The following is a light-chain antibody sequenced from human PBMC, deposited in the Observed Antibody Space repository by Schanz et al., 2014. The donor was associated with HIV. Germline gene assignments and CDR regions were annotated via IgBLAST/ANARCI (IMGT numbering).Light chain of an antibody. J-gene: IGKJ1*01. V-gene: IGKV1-8*01. Sequence: AIRMTQSPSSFSASTGDRVTIACRASQGISGYLAWFQHKPGKAPKLLIYSASTLQSGVPSRFSGSGSETDFNLTISCLQSEDFATYYCQQLDTYPLTFGLGTKVAIK. CDR1: QGISGY. CDR3: QQLDTYPLT. CDR2: SAS.